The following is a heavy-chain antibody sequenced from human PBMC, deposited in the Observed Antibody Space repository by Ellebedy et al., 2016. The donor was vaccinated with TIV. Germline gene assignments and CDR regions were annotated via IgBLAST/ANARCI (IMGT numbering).Heavy chain of an antibody. J-gene: IGHJ6*02. CDR3: ASGYSGYGDANYGMDV. CDR2: IYYSGST. CDR1: GGSISSYY. Sequence: MPSETLSLTCTVSGGSISSYYWSWIRQPPGKGLEWIGYIYYSGSTNYNPSLKSRVTISVDTSKNQFSLNLSSVTAADTAVYYCASGYSGYGDANYGMDVWGQGTTVTVSS. D-gene: IGHD5-12*01. V-gene: IGHV4-59*01.